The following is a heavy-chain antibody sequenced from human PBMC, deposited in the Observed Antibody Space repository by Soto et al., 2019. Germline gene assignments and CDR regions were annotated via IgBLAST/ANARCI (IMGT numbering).Heavy chain of an antibody. V-gene: IGHV1-69*02. CDR1: GGTFSSYT. J-gene: IGHJ6*02. Sequence: QVQLVQSGAEVKKPGSSVKVSCKASGGTFSSYTISWVRQAPGQGLEWMGRIIPILGIANYAQKFQDRVTITADKSTSTAYMELSSLRSEDTAVYYCARGVYCSSTSCYAGAEYYYGMDVWGQGTTVTVSS. CDR3: ARGVYCSSTSCYAGAEYYYGMDV. D-gene: IGHD2-2*01. CDR2: IIPILGIA.